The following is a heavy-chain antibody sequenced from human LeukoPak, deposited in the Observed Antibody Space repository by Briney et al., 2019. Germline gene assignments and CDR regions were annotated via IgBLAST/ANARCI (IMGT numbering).Heavy chain of an antibody. CDR2: IKGDGSSI. D-gene: IGHD6-13*01. J-gene: IGHJ4*02. CDR1: GFTFSSCS. Sequence: PSGGSLRLSCAASGFTFSSCSMHWARQAPGKGLVWVSRIKGDGSSISYADSVKGRFTIFRDNAKNTLFLQMDSLRAEDTAVYYCVRGTIAAAGIDYWGQGTLVTVSS. CDR3: VRGTIAAAGIDY. V-gene: IGHV3-74*01.